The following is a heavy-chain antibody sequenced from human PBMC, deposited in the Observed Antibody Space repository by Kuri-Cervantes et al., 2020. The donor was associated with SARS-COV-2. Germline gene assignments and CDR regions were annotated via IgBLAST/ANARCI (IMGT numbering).Heavy chain of an antibody. CDR3: ASKHLYDIIVESDSYLKVAYYYMDV. CDR1: GFTFSSYA. D-gene: IGHD2-21*01. Sequence: GESLKISCAASGFTFSSYAMHWVRQAPGKGLEYVSAISSNGGSTYYANSVKGRFTISRDNSKNTLYLQMGSLRAEDTAVYYCASKHLYDIIVESDSYLKVAYYYMDVWGKGTTVTVSS. CDR2: ISSNGGST. J-gene: IGHJ6*03. V-gene: IGHV3-64*01.